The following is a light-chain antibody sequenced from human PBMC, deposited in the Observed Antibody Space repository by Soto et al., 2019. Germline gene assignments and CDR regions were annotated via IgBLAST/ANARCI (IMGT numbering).Light chain of an antibody. CDR3: QQYTTLVT. Sequence: DIQMTQSPSTLSASVGDRVTITCRASQSVDRWLAWYLQRPGKAPKALIYKASNLESGVPSRFSGSGSGTEFTLTITSLQPGDIATYYCQQYTTLVTFSQGTMVEMK. CDR1: QSVDRW. J-gene: IGKJ1*01. V-gene: IGKV1-5*03. CDR2: KAS.